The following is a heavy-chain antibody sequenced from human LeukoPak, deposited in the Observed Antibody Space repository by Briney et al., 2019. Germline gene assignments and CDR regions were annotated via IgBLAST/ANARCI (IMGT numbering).Heavy chain of an antibody. CDR1: GFTFSSHG. J-gene: IGHJ4*02. D-gene: IGHD5-12*01. CDR2: ISSNGGST. Sequence: GGSLRLSCSASGFTFSSHGMNWVRQAPGKGLEYVSAISSNGGSTYYADSVKGRFTISRDNSKNTLYLQMSSLRVEDTAVYYCVKAGERGGYGQWGQGTLVTVSS. V-gene: IGHV3-64D*09. CDR3: VKAGERGGYGQ.